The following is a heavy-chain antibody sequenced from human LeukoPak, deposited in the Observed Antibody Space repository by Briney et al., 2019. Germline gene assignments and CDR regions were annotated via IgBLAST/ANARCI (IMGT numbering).Heavy chain of an antibody. CDR1: GYTFTSYG. CDR2: ISAYNGNT. J-gene: IGHJ5*02. D-gene: IGHD3-22*01. CDR3: ARHYYYDSQRDWFDP. V-gene: IGHV1-18*01. Sequence: GASVKVSCKASGYTFTSYGISWVRQAPGQGLEWMGWISAYNGNTNYAQKLQGRVTMTTDTSTSTAYMELRSLRSDDTAVYYCARHYYYDSQRDWFDPWGQGTLVTVSS.